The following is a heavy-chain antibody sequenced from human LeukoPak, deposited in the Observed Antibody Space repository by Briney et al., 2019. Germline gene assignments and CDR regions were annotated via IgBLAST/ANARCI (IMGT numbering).Heavy chain of an antibody. CDR2: IYSDGTT. J-gene: IGHJ5*02. V-gene: IGHV3-66*01. CDR3: ARDKDA. Sequence: GGSLRLSCVVSGLTVSNNYMSWVRQAPGKGLEWVSVIYSDGTTRNADSVKGRFTISRDSSKNTVYLQMDSLRAEDTAVYYCARDKDAWGQGTLVTVSS. CDR1: GLTVSNNY.